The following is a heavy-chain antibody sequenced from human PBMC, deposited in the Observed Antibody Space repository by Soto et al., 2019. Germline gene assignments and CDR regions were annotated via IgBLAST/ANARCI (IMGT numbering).Heavy chain of an antibody. CDR1: GYPFTGYY. J-gene: IGHJ4*02. D-gene: IGHD2-21*01. CDR2: INPNSGGT. CDR3: ARGLARSFDC. V-gene: IGHV1-2*04. Sequence: ASVKVSCKASGYPFTGYYMHWVRQAPGQGLEWMGWINPNSGGTNYAQKFQGWVTMTRDTSISTAYMELSRLRSGDTAVYYCARGLARSFDCWGQGTLVTVSS.